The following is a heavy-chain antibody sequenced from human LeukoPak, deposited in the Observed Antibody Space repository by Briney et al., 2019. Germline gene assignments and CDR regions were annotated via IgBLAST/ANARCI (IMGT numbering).Heavy chain of an antibody. D-gene: IGHD4-11*01. J-gene: IGHJ4*02. CDR1: GFTFSNVW. CDR3: TTEGLPGSFDY. V-gene: IGHV3-15*01. CDR2: IKNKADAGTA. Sequence: SGGSLRLSCAASGFTFSNVWMSWVRQAPGKGPEWVGRIKNKADAGTAEYAAPVKGRFTVSRDDSKNTVYLQMNSLETEDTAMYYCTTEGLPGSFDYWGQGTLVTVSS.